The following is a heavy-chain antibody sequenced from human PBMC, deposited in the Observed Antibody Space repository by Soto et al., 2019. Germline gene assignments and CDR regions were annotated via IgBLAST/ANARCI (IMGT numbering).Heavy chain of an antibody. CDR2: ISYDGSNK. CDR1: GFTFSSYA. J-gene: IGHJ4*02. D-gene: IGHD6-19*01. Sequence: QVQLVESGGGVVQPGRSLRLSCAASGFTFSSYAMHWVRQAPGKGLEWVAVISYDGSNKYYADSVKGRFTISRDNSKNTLYLQMNSLRAEDMAVYYCARVFKDSGWYAFDYWGQGTLVTVSS. V-gene: IGHV3-30-3*01. CDR3: ARVFKDSGWYAFDY.